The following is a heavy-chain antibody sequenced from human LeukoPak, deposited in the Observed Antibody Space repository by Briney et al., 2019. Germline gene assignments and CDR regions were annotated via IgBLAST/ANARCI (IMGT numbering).Heavy chain of an antibody. V-gene: IGHV3-74*01. Sequence: PGGSLRLSCAASGFTFSSYWMHWVRQAPGKGLVWVSRINSDGSSTSYADSVKGRFTISRDNAKNTLYLQMNSLRAEDTAVYYCAKDKELRYFDWLFDLDYWGQGTLVTVSS. D-gene: IGHD3-9*01. CDR2: INSDGSST. J-gene: IGHJ4*02. CDR1: GFTFSSYW. CDR3: AKDKELRYFDWLFDLDY.